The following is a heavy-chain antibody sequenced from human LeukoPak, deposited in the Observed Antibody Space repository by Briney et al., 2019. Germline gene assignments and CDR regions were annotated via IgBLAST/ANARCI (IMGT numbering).Heavy chain of an antibody. Sequence: GGSLRVSCAASGFPFSSYWMSWVRQAPGKWLEWVANIKQDGSEKYYVDSVKGRFTISRDNAKNSLYLQMNSLRAEDTAVYYCARTRADDYWGQGTLVTVSS. D-gene: IGHD4/OR15-4a*01. J-gene: IGHJ4*02. CDR1: GFPFSSYW. V-gene: IGHV3-7*01. CDR3: ARTRADDY. CDR2: IKQDGSEK.